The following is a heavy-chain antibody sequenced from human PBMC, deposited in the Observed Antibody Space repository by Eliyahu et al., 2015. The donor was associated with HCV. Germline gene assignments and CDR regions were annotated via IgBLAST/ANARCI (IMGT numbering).Heavy chain of an antibody. CDR1: GFAFSNHA. Sequence: EVHLVESGGGLVQPGGSLRLSCAASGFAFSNHAXHWVRQAPGKGLEYVSAISPNGGATSYANSVKGRFTVSRDNSKNTLFLQMGSLRAEDMAVYYCARGLAFDYDGSVYSEFDYWGLGTLVTVSS. J-gene: IGHJ4*02. D-gene: IGHD4-23*01. V-gene: IGHV3-64*01. CDR2: ISPNGGAT. CDR3: ARGLAFDYDGSVYSEFDY.